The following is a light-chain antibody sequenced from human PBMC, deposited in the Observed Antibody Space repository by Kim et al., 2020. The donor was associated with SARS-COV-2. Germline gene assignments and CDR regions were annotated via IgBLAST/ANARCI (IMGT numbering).Light chain of an antibody. Sequence: SLSPGERATLSCKASQSVGNYLAWYHQKPGQAPRLLIYAASNRATGIPARFSGSGSGTDFTLTISSLEPEDFVLYYCHQRRDWPNTFGQGTKLEI. CDR3: HQRRDWPNT. CDR2: AAS. CDR1: QSVGNY. J-gene: IGKJ2*01. V-gene: IGKV3-11*01.